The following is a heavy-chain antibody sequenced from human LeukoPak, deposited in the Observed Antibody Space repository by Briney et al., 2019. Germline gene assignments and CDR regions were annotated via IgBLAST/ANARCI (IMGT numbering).Heavy chain of an antibody. V-gene: IGHV3-23*01. D-gene: IGHD5-24*01. CDR2: ISGSGGST. CDR3: AAERWVGSNPPIDY. CDR1: GFTFSSYA. J-gene: IGHJ4*02. Sequence: GGSLRLSCAASGFTFSSYAMSWVRQAPGKGLEWVSAISGSGGSTYYADSVKGRFTISRDNSKNTLYLQMNSLRAEDTAVYYCAAERWVGSNPPIDYWGQGTLVTVSS.